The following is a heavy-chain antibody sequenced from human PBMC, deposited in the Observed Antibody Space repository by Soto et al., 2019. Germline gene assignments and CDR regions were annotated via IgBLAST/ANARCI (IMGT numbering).Heavy chain of an antibody. Sequence: QVQLKQRGAGLLKPSETLSLTCAVDGGSFSGYQWSWIRQTPGKGLEWIGEINRDGSTNYNPSLKSRVIVSVDTYKNRLSVRRGSVTAADTAVYYCARGVISLVRRFYCYNGMDVWGQGTTVTVSS. CDR3: ARGVISLVRRFYCYNGMDV. V-gene: IGHV4-34*01. D-gene: IGHD3-10*01. J-gene: IGHJ6*02. CDR1: GGSFSGYQ. CDR2: INRDGST.